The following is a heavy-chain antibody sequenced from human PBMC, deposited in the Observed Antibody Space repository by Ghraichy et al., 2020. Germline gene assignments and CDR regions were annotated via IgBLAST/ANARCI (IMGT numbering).Heavy chain of an antibody. CDR2: IYSTSTT. Sequence: GESLNISCAASGLTVSSNFMSWVRQAPGKGLEWVSLIYSTSTTYYADSVKGRFTISRDNSKNTVYLQMNSLSAEDTAVYYCVRDDVSAFDIWGQGTMVTVSS. V-gene: IGHV3-53*01. CDR3: VRDDVSAFDI. D-gene: IGHD5/OR15-5a*01. CDR1: GLTVSSNF. J-gene: IGHJ3*02.